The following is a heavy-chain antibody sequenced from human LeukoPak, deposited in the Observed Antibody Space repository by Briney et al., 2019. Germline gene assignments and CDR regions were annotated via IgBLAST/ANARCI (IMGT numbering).Heavy chain of an antibody. CDR2: ISDGGSRT. J-gene: IGHJ6*02. Sequence: GGSLRLSCAASGFSFSSYAVSWVRQAPGKGLEWVSGISDGGSRTYYADSVKGRFTISRDDSKNTLYLQMNSLRAEDTAVYYCARVELNYGMDVWGQGTTVTVSS. V-gene: IGHV3-23*01. CDR3: ARVELNYGMDV. CDR1: GFSFSSYA. D-gene: IGHD1-7*01.